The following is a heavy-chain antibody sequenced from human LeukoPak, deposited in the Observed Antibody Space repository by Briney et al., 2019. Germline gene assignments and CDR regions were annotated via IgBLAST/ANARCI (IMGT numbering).Heavy chain of an antibody. V-gene: IGHV1-69*04. CDR1: GGTFSSYA. D-gene: IGHD5-24*01. Sequence: GASVKVSCKASGGTFSSYAISWVRQAPGQRLEWMGRIIPILGIANYAQKFQGRVTITADRSTSTAYMELSSLRSEDTAVYYCAGPAIRDGYNYSYYYYGMDVWGQGTRSPSP. CDR3: AGPAIRDGYNYSYYYYGMDV. J-gene: IGHJ6*02. CDR2: IIPILGIA.